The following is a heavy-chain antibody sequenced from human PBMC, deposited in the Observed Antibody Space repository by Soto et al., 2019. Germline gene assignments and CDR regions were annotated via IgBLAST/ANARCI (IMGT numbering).Heavy chain of an antibody. D-gene: IGHD2-15*01. CDR3: ARDLRHCSGGSCYQLS. Sequence: GASVKVSCKASGGTFSSYTISWVRQAPGQGLEWMGRIIPILGIANYAQKFQGRVTITADKSTSTAYMELSGLRSEDTAVYYCARDLRHCSGGSCYQLSWGQGTLVTVSS. J-gene: IGHJ5*02. CDR2: IIPILGIA. CDR1: GGTFSSYT. V-gene: IGHV1-69*04.